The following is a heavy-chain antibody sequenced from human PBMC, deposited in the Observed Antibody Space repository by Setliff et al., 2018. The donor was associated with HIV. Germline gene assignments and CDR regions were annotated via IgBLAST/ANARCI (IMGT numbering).Heavy chain of an antibody. CDR2: IRQDGNAK. CDR1: GFSFSSYS. V-gene: IGHV3-7*03. J-gene: IGHJ4*02. Sequence: PGGSLRLSCAASGFSFSSYSMSWVRQAPGKGLEWVANIRQDGNAKEYADSVRGRFTTSRTNAKNSLSLQMNSLRADYTAMYYCARWRWHQSEFDYWGQGTQVTVSS. D-gene: IGHD3-3*01. CDR3: ARWRWHQSEFDY.